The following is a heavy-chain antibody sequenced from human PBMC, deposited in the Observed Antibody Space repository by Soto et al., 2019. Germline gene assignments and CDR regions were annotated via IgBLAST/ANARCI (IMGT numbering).Heavy chain of an antibody. D-gene: IGHD2-15*01. CDR1: GFTFSGFW. Sequence: GGSLRLSCAASGFTFSGFWMSWVRQAPGKGLEWVANIKRDGGEMYYVDSVKGRFTISRDNAKNSLYLQMNSLRAEDSALYYCARWDGGIQFDLWGQGTLVTVSS. J-gene: IGHJ4*02. CDR2: IKRDGGEM. CDR3: ARWDGGIQFDL. V-gene: IGHV3-7*01.